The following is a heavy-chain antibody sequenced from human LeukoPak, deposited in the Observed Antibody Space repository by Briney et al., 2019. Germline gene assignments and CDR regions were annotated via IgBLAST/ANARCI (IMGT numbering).Heavy chain of an antibody. Sequence: ASESLSLTRAVYGGSFSGYYWSWIRQPPGKGLERIGEINHSGSTNYNPSLKSRVTISLDTSKSQFSLKLTSVTAADTAVYYCARAPYLSSGSWGQGTMVTVSS. D-gene: IGHD3-22*01. J-gene: IGHJ3*01. CDR2: INHSGST. CDR3: ARAPYLSSGS. CDR1: GGSFSGYY. V-gene: IGHV4-34*01.